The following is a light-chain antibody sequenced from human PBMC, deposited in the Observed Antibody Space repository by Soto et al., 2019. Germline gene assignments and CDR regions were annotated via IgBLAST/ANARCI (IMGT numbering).Light chain of an antibody. Sequence: EIVLTQSPGTLSLSPGERAPLSCRASQNIRDRYLAWYQQTPGQAPRLLIYGASNRATGIPDRFSGSGSGTDFTLTISRLEPEDFAVYYCQQYGSSGTFGQGTKVDI. V-gene: IGKV3-20*01. CDR1: QNIRDRY. CDR2: GAS. J-gene: IGKJ1*01. CDR3: QQYGSSGT.